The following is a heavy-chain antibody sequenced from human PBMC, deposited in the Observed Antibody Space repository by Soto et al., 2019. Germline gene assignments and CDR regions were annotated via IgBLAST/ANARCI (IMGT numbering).Heavy chain of an antibody. V-gene: IGHV1-18*01. CDR1: GYTFTSYG. D-gene: IGHD3-22*01. CDR2: ISAYNGNT. CDR3: ARDPLLPKYRDYGMDV. J-gene: IGHJ6*02. Sequence: ASVKVSCTASGYTFTSYGISWVRQAPGQGLEWMGWISAYNGNTNYAQRLQGRVTMTTDTSTSTAYMELRSLRSDDTAVYYRARDPLLPKYRDYGMDVWGQGTTVTVSS.